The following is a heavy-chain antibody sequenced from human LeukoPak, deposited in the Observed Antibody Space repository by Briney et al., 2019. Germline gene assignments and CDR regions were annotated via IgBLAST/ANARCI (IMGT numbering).Heavy chain of an antibody. D-gene: IGHD1-1*01. CDR3: ARLSPNEALPHFDY. CDR2: IYSSHST. CDR1: GFTVRNNY. V-gene: IGHV3-66*04. Sequence: GGSLRLSCAASGFTVRNNYMAWVRQAPGNGLQWVSVIYSSHSTYYADSVKGRFSISRDNSETTLNLQMNSLRAEDTAVYYCARLSPNEALPHFDYWGQGTLVTVSS. J-gene: IGHJ4*02.